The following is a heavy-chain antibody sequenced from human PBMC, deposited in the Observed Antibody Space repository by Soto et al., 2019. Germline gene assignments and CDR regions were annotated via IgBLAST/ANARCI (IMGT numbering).Heavy chain of an antibody. D-gene: IGHD3-22*01. J-gene: IGHJ5*02. CDR1: GYTFTSYD. Sequence: ASVKVSCKASGYTFTSYDINWVRQATGQGLEWMGWMNPEDGNTGYAQKFQGRVTMTKNTSISTAYMELSSLRSEDTAVYYCATERVVRAYNWFDPWGQGTLVTVSS. V-gene: IGHV1-8*01. CDR3: ATERVVRAYNWFDP. CDR2: MNPEDGNT.